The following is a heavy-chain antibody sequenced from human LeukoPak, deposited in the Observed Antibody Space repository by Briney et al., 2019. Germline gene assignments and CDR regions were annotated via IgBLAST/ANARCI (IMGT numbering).Heavy chain of an antibody. V-gene: IGHV3-23*01. Sequence: PGGSLRLSCVASGFTFKNYVMNWVRQAPGKGLEWLATIYGSGVSISYADSVKGRFTISGDNSNNTLYLPMNSLRAEDTVMYYWAKDLGWELPAEAYWGQGILVTVSS. J-gene: IGHJ4*02. CDR1: GFTFKNYV. CDR3: AKDLGWELPAEAY. D-gene: IGHD1-26*01. CDR2: IYGSGVSI.